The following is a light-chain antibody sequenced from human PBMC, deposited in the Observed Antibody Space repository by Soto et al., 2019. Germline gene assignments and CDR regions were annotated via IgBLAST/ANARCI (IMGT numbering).Light chain of an antibody. CDR1: KLGDTY. J-gene: IGLJ2*01. Sequence: SYELTQPPSVSVSPGQTASITCSGDKLGDTYACWYQQKPGQSPVLDIYQDSKRHSGIPERFSGSNSGNTATLTISGSQAMDEADYYCQAWDSSTRVVFGGGTKLTVL. V-gene: IGLV3-1*01. CDR2: QDS. CDR3: QAWDSSTRVV.